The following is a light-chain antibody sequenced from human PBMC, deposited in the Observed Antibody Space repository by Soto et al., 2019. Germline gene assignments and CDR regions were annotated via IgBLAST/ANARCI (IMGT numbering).Light chain of an antibody. CDR3: QRFNNYPIT. V-gene: IGKV1-9*01. CDR1: QGIGTY. CDR2: TAS. Sequence: DIQLTQSPSFLSASVGDRVTITCRASQGIGTYLAWYQQKPGEAPKLLIYTASTLQSGVPSRFSGSGSGTEFTLTISSLPPEDFATSYCQRFNNYPITFGQRTRLGI. J-gene: IGKJ5*01.